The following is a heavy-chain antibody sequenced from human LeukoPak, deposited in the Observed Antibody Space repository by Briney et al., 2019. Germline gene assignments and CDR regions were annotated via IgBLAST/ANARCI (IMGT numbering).Heavy chain of an antibody. CDR1: GYTFTGYY. D-gene: IGHD1-26*01. Sequence: ASVKVSCKASGYTFTGYYMHWVRQAPGQGLEWMGWINPNSGGTSYAQKFQGRVTMTRDTSISTAYMELSRLRSDDTAVYYCARFRVRGSWRAYWFDPWGQGTLVTVS. V-gene: IGHV1-2*02. CDR3: ARFRVRGSWRAYWFDP. J-gene: IGHJ5*02. CDR2: INPNSGGT.